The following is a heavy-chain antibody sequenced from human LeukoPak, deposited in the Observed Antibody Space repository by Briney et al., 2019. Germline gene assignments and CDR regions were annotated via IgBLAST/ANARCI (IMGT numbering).Heavy chain of an antibody. Sequence: SETLSLTCTVSGYSISSGYYWGWIRQPPGKGLGWIGSIYHSGSTYYNPSLKSRVTISVDRSKNQFSLKLSSVTAADTAVYYCARAGYCSSTSCYSFPFYYYYMDVWGKGTTVTVSS. J-gene: IGHJ6*03. CDR3: ARAGYCSSTSCYSFPFYYYYMDV. V-gene: IGHV4-38-2*02. CDR2: IYHSGST. CDR1: GYSISSGYY. D-gene: IGHD2-2*02.